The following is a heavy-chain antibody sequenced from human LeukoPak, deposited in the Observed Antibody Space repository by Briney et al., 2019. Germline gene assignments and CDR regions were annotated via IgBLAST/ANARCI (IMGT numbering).Heavy chain of an antibody. V-gene: IGHV1-69*04. J-gene: IGHJ4*02. CDR1: GGTFSSYA. CDR3: ARARALPYYFDY. Sequence: ASVKVSCKASGGTFSSYAISWVRQAPGQGLEWMGRIIPILGIANYAQKFQGRVTITADKSTSTAYMELSSLRSEDTAVYYCARARALPYYFDYWGQGTLVTVSS. CDR2: IIPILGIA.